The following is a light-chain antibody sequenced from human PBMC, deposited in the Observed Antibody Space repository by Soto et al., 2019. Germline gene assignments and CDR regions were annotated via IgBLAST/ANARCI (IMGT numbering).Light chain of an antibody. CDR1: KLGDKY. J-gene: IGLJ1*01. CDR3: QAWDSSTEV. V-gene: IGLV3-1*01. CDR2: QDG. Sequence: SYELTQPPSVSVSPGQIASITCSGDKLGDKYASWYQQKPGQSPVLVIYQDGKRPSGVPERFSGSNSGNTATLTISETQAMDEADYYCQAWDSSTEVFVTGTKVTVL.